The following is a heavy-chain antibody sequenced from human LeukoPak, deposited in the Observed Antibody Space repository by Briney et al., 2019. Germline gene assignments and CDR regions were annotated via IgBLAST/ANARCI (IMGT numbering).Heavy chain of an antibody. D-gene: IGHD3-3*01. CDR1: GGSISSGGYY. J-gene: IGHJ4*02. CDR2: IYYSGST. CDR3: ASLRFLEWSISDY. Sequence: SQTLSLTCTVSGGSISSGGYYWSWIRQHPGKGLEWIGYIYYSGSTYYNPSLKSRVTISVDKSKNQFSLKLSSVTAADTAVYYCASLRFLEWSISDYWGQGTLVTVSS. V-gene: IGHV4-31*03.